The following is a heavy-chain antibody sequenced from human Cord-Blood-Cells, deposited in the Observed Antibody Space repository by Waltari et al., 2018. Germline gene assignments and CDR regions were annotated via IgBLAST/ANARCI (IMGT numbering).Heavy chain of an antibody. J-gene: IGHJ4*02. CDR3: ARVPGIAAAGTGSYYFDY. V-gene: IGHV4-34*01. D-gene: IGHD6-13*01. Sequence: QVQLQQWCAGLSKPSETLSLTCAVYGGSFSGYYWRWIRQPPGKGLEWIGEINHSGSTNYNPPLKSRVTISVDTSKNQFSLKLSSVTAADTAVYYCARVPGIAAAGTGSYYFDYWGQGTLVTVSS. CDR1: GGSFSGYY. CDR2: INHSGST.